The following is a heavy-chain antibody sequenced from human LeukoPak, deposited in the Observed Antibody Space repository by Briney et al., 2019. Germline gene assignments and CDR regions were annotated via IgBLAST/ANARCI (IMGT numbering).Heavy chain of an antibody. D-gene: IGHD1-7*01. CDR3: ARGNYGFDY. Sequence: GGSLALSCAASGLIFSDYEMYWVRQAPGKGLVWVSRILADGTTTMYADSVKGRFTISRDNAKNTLYLQMNSLRAEDTAAYYCARGNYGFDYWGQETLVIVSS. CDR2: ILADGTTT. J-gene: IGHJ4*02. V-gene: IGHV3-74*03. CDR1: GLIFSDYE.